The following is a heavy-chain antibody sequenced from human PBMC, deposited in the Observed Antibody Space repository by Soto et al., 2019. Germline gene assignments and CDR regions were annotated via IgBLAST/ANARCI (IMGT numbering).Heavy chain of an antibody. Sequence: GGSLRLSCTVSGFAFNNYGINWVRQSPGKGLEWVSSISKSDYTYYSDSVKGRFAISRDNAKSSVSLQMNTLRVEDTAVYYCAREDSIIIPAVSDFWGQGTLVTVPQ. D-gene: IGHD2-2*01. CDR3: AREDSIIIPAVSDF. V-gene: IGHV3-21*01. CDR1: GFAFNNYG. J-gene: IGHJ4*02. CDR2: ISKSDYT.